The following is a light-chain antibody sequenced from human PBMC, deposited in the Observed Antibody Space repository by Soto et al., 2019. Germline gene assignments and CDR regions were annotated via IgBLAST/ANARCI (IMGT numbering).Light chain of an antibody. CDR3: RAFAGNNNVGV. V-gene: IGLV2-8*01. CDR1: SSDVGAYSY. J-gene: IGLJ1*01. CDR2: EVN. Sequence: QSALTQPPSASGSPGQSVTISCTGTSSDVGAYSYVSWYQQHPGTAPKLMIYEVNKRPSGVPDRFSGSTSGNTASLTVSGLQAEDEADYYCRAFAGNNNVGVFGTGTKLTVL.